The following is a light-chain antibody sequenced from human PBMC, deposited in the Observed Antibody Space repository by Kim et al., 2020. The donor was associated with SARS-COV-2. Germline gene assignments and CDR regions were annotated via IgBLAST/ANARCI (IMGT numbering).Light chain of an antibody. CDR1: S. V-gene: IGLV3-19*01. CDR3: GSRASNAEHQWV. J-gene: IGLJ3*02. Sequence: SATWYQQKPGQAPSLLIYDKTHRPSGTPDRFSGSTSGNTASLTITEAQAEDEADYYCGSRASNAEHQWVFGGGTKVTVL. CDR2: DKT.